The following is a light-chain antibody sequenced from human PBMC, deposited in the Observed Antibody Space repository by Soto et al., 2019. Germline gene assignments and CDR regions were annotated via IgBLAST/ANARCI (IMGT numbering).Light chain of an antibody. CDR3: QQYGSSGT. CDR2: GAS. V-gene: IGKV3-20*01. CDR1: QSVSSN. J-gene: IGKJ1*01. Sequence: EIVLTQSPATLSVSPVEGASLXCRASQSVSSNLAWYQQKPGQAPRLLIYGASSRATGVPDRSSASGSGTDFTLTISRLEPEDFAVYYCQQYGSSGTFGQGTKVDIK.